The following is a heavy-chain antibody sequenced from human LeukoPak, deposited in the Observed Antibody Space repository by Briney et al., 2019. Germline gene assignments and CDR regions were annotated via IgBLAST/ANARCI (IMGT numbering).Heavy chain of an antibody. CDR1: GFTFSNAW. J-gene: IGHJ4*02. D-gene: IGHD2-15*01. CDR3: TTVPRYCSGGSCSQFDY. Sequence: GGSLRLSCAASGFTFSNAWMSWVRQAPGKGLEWVGRIKSKTDGGTTDYAAPVKGRSTISRDDSKNTLYLQMNSLKTEDTAVYYCTTVPRYCSGGSCSQFDYWGQGTLVTVSS. CDR2: IKSKTDGGTT. V-gene: IGHV3-15*01.